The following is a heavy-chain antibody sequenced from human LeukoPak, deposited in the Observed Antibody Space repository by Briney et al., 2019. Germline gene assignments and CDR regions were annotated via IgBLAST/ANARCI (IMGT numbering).Heavy chain of an antibody. CDR2: IRYDGSNT. Sequence: GGSLRLSCAASGFTFSSYGVHWVRRAPGKGLGWVAFIRYDGSNTYYADSVKGRFTISRDNSKNTLYLQMNSLRAEDTAVYYCARSGHTGRNWYFDLWGRGTLVTVSS. V-gene: IGHV3-30*02. D-gene: IGHD3-10*01. CDR3: ARSGHTGRNWYFDL. J-gene: IGHJ2*01. CDR1: GFTFSSYG.